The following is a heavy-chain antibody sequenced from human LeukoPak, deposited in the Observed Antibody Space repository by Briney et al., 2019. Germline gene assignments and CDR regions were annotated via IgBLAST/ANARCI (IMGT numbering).Heavy chain of an antibody. CDR1: GGSFSGYY. J-gene: IGHJ6*03. Sequence: SETLSLTCAVYGGSFSGYYWSWIRQPPGKGLEWIGYIYYSGSTNYNPSLKSRVTISVDTSKNQFSLKLSSVTAADTAVYYCARGYYYMDVWGKGTTVTVSS. CDR3: ARGYYYMDV. V-gene: IGHV4-59*01. CDR2: IYYSGST.